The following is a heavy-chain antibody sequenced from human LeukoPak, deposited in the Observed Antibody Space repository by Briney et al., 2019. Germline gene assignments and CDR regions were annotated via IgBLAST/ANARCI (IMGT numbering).Heavy chain of an antibody. CDR1: GFTFSSYA. V-gene: IGHV3-30-3*01. CDR2: ISYDGSNK. D-gene: IGHD3-10*01. Sequence: PGGSLRLSCAASGFTFSSYAMHWVRQAPGKGLEWVAVISYDGSNKYYADSVKGRFTISRDNSKNTLYLQMNSLRTEDTAVYYCARDLYYYGSGSYYSGAAVDYWGQGTLVTVSS. CDR3: ARDLYYYGSGSYYSGAAVDY. J-gene: IGHJ4*02.